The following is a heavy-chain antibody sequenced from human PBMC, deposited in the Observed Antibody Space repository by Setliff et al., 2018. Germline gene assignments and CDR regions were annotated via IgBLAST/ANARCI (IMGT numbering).Heavy chain of an antibody. CDR2: IYQSGTT. Sequence: LSLTCTVSGESIRSNNWWNWVRQPPGKGLEWIGDIYQSGTTNYNPSLKSRVTISADTSKNQFSLKLKSVTAADTAVYYCARAPGRNIRGDYWGQGTPVTVSS. V-gene: IGHV4-4*02. D-gene: IGHD3-10*01. CDR3: ARAPGRNIRGDY. CDR1: GESIRSNNW. J-gene: IGHJ4*02.